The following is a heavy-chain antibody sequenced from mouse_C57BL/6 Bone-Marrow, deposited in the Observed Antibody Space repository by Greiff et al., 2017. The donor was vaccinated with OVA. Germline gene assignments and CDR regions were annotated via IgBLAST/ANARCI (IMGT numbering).Heavy chain of an antibody. CDR3: AGVQLRLPFDY. CDR1: GYTFTSYW. V-gene: IGHV1-55*01. J-gene: IGHJ2*01. CDR2: IYPGSGST. Sequence: QVQLKQPGAELVKPGASVKMSCKASGYTFTSYWITWVKQRPGQGLEWIGDIYPGSGSTNYNEKLKSKATLTVDTSSSPAYMQLSSLTSEDSAVYSCAGVQLRLPFDYWGQGTTLTVSS. D-gene: IGHD3-2*02.